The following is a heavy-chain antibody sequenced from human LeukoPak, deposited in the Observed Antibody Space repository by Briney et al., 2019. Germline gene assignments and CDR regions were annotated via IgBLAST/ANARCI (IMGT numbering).Heavy chain of an antibody. Sequence: PGGSLRLSCAASGFTFTTNAMSWVRQAPGKGLVWVSRINSDRSSTRYADSVKGRFTISRDNAKNTVYLQMNSLRAEDTAVYYCAREILVGQHLVAIFDYWGQGTLVTVSS. CDR2: INSDRSST. J-gene: IGHJ4*02. CDR3: AREILVGQHLVAIFDY. CDR1: GFTFTTNA. D-gene: IGHD6-13*01. V-gene: IGHV3-74*01.